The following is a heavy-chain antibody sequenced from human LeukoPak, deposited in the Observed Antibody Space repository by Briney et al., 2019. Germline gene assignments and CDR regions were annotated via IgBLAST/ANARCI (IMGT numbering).Heavy chain of an antibody. J-gene: IGHJ6*03. CDR2: INAGNGYT. V-gene: IGHV1-3*03. Sequence: ASVKVSCKASGFTFSNYALHWVRQAPGQRLEWMGWINAGNGYTRYSQEFQGSVTITRGTSASTVYMELNSLRSEDMAVYYCARDYCSSTSCYLMGAYYYYYMDVWGKGTTVTISS. CDR1: GFTFSNYA. D-gene: IGHD2-2*01. CDR3: ARDYCSSTSCYLMGAYYYYYMDV.